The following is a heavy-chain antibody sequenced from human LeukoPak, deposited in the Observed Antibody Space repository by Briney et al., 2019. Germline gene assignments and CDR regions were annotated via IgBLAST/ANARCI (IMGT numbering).Heavy chain of an antibody. CDR1: GFTFSDYY. CDR3: ARDTNNGLDV. V-gene: IGHV3-11*01. J-gene: IGHJ6*02. D-gene: IGHD1-20*01. Sequence: GGSLRLSCAASGFTFSDYYINWIRQAPGKGLEWVSHISSSGRLMQYADSVKGRFTITRDNAQNFMSLQMNSLKPEDTAVYYCARDTNNGLDVWGRGTTVAVSS. CDR2: ISSSGRLM.